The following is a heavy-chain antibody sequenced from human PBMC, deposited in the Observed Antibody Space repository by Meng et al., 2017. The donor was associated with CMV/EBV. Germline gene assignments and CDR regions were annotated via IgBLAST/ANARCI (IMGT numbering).Heavy chain of an antibody. J-gene: IGHJ4*02. D-gene: IGHD1-26*01. CDR3: ARDVNIVGATTYDY. Sequence: ASGFTVTSNYMSWVRQAPGKVLEWVSVIYSSGTTYYADSVKGRFTISRDYSKNTLYLQMNSLRPEDTAIYYCARDVNIVGATTYDYWGQGTLVTVSS. CDR2: IYSSGTT. V-gene: IGHV3-53*01. CDR1: GFTVTSNY.